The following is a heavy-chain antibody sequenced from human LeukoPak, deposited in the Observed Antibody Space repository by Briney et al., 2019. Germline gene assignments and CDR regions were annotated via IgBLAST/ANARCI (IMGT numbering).Heavy chain of an antibody. D-gene: IGHD6-19*01. Sequence: ASVKVSCKASGYTFTSYYMHWVRQPPGQGLEWMGIINPSGGSTSYAQKFQGRVTMTRDTSTSTVYMELSSLRSEDTAVYYCAALAVAGPFDYWGQGTLVTVSS. CDR2: INPSGGST. J-gene: IGHJ4*02. CDR3: AALAVAGPFDY. V-gene: IGHV1-46*01. CDR1: GYTFTSYY.